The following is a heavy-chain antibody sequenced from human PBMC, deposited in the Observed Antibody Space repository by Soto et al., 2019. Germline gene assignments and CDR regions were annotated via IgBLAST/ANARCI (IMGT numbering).Heavy chain of an antibody. Sequence: SESLSLTCAACGGSFSGYYWSWIRQPPGKGLEWIGEINHSGSTNYNPSLKSRVTISVDTSKNQFSLKLSSVTAADTAVCYCARVERDYGSGSYYNVGYYYYYGMDVWGQGTTVTVSS. J-gene: IGHJ6*02. CDR3: ARVERDYGSGSYYNVGYYYYYGMDV. D-gene: IGHD3-10*01. CDR2: INHSGST. CDR1: GGSFSGYY. V-gene: IGHV4-34*01.